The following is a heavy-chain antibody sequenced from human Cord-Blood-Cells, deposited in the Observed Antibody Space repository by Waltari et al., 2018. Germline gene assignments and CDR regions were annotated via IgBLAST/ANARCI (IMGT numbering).Heavy chain of an antibody. CDR3: ARAGSPYSSSSGTFDY. CDR2: MKPNRGKT. CDR1: GYTFTSYD. D-gene: IGHD6-6*01. Sequence: QVQLVQSGAEVKKPGASVKVSCKASGYTFTSYDINWVRQATGQGLEWMGGMKPNRGKTGKAQTCKGRVTITRSTSITTAYMGPSSLRSEDTAVYYCARAGSPYSSSSGTFDYWGQGTLVTVSS. J-gene: IGHJ4*02. V-gene: IGHV1-8*03.